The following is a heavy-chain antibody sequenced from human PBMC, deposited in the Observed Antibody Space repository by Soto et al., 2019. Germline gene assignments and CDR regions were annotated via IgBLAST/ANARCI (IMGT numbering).Heavy chain of an antibody. J-gene: IGHJ4*02. CDR3: ARENDYGVDY. CDR1: GGSISSYY. Sequence: SETLSLTCTVSGGSISSYYWSLIRQPPGKGLEWIGYIYYSGSTNYNPSLKSRVTISVDTSKNQFSLKLSSVTAADTAVYYCARENDYGVDYWGQGTLVTVSS. CDR2: IYYSGST. D-gene: IGHD4-17*01. V-gene: IGHV4-59*01.